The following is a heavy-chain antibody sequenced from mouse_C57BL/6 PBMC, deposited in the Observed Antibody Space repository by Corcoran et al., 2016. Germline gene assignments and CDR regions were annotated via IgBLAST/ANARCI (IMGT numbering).Heavy chain of an antibody. CDR2: IYPGDGDT. Sequence: QVQLQQSGAELVKPGASVKISCKASGYAFSSYWMNWVKQRPGKGLEWIGQIYPGDGDTNYNGKFKGRATLTADKSSSPAYMQLSSLTSEDSAVYFWSRSGPYSNSFAYGGQGILVTVSA. J-gene: IGHJ3*01. D-gene: IGHD2-5*01. CDR3: SRSGPYSNSFAY. CDR1: GYAFSSYW. V-gene: IGHV1-80*01.